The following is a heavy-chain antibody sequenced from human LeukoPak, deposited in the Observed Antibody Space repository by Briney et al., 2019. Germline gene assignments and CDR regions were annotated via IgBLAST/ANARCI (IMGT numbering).Heavy chain of an antibody. D-gene: IGHD5-24*01. CDR3: ARAPNYGPFDY. V-gene: IGHV4-39*07. Sequence: SETLSLTCTVSGGSISSSSYYWGWIRQPPGKGLEWIGSIYYSGSTYYNPSLKSRVTMSVDTSKNQFSLKLYSVTAADTAVYYCARAPNYGPFDYWGQGTLVTVSS. CDR2: IYYSGST. J-gene: IGHJ4*02. CDR1: GGSISSSSYY.